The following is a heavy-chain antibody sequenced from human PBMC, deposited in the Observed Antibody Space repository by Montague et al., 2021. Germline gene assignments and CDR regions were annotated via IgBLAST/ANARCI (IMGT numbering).Heavy chain of an antibody. CDR3: ARQTVVSPHFDY. V-gene: IGHV4-39*01. D-gene: IGHD4-23*01. CDR1: GGSTTTSNYY. Sequence: SEALSLTCAVSGGSTTTSNYYWGWIRQPLGKGLEWIGSVYYRGSTYYNPSLKSRVTIFIETSKKKFSLKLTSVTAADTAVYFCARQTVVSPHFDYWGQGTRVTVSS. J-gene: IGHJ4*02. CDR2: VYYRGST.